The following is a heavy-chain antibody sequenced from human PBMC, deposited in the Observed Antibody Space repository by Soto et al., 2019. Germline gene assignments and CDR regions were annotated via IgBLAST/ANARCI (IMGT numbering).Heavy chain of an antibody. Sequence: ASVKVSCKASGYTFTGYAMHWVRQAPGQRLEWMGWINAGNGNTKYSQKFQGRVTITRDTSASTAYMELSSLRSEDTAVYYCARGIAPYYFDFWGQGTPVTVSS. V-gene: IGHV1-3*01. J-gene: IGHJ4*02. CDR2: INAGNGNT. CDR1: GYTFTGYA. CDR3: ARGIAPYYFDF. D-gene: IGHD6-13*01.